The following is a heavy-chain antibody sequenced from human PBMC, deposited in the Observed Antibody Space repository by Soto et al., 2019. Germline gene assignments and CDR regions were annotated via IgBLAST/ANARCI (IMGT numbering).Heavy chain of an antibody. CDR3: ARDASGTMTMVTTRPDL. V-gene: IGHV3-21*01. D-gene: IGHD4-17*01. CDR1: GVTLSTYS. J-gene: IGHJ5*02. Sequence: KPGGALRVACSASGVTLSTYSMNWVRQAPGKGLEWVSSISSSSSHIYYADSVKGRFTISRDNAKNSLSLQMNSLRAEDTAVYYCARDASGTMTMVTTRPDLWGQGTLVTVSS. CDR2: ISSSSSHI.